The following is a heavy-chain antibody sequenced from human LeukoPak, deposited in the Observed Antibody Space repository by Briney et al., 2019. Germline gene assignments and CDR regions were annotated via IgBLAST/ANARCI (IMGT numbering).Heavy chain of an antibody. J-gene: IGHJ4*02. CDR2: MNPNSGNT. V-gene: IGHV1-8*01. CDR1: GYTFTSYD. D-gene: IGHD3-22*01. Sequence: GASVKVSCKASGYTFTSYDINWVRQATGQGLEWMGWMNPNSGNTGYAQRFQGRVTMTRNTSISTAYMELSSLRSEDTAVYYCARGLNKDYYDSSGYYYWGQGTLVTVSS. CDR3: ARGLNKDYYDSSGYYY.